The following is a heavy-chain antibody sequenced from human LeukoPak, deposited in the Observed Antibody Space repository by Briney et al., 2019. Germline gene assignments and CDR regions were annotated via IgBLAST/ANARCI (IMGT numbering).Heavy chain of an antibody. J-gene: IGHJ3*02. CDR3: ARGVWTWGAAAGLDAFDI. CDR2: ISYDGSNK. Sequence: GRSLRLSCAASGFTFSSYAMHWVRQAPGKGLEWVAVISYDGSNKYYADSVKGRFTISRDNSKNTLYLQMNSLRAEDTAVYYCARGVWTWGAAAGLDAFDIWGQGTMVTVSS. V-gene: IGHV3-30-3*01. CDR1: GFTFSSYA. D-gene: IGHD6-13*01.